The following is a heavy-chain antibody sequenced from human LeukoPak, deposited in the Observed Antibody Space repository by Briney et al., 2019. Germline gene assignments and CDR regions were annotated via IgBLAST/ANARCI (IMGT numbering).Heavy chain of an antibody. CDR2: ISSSSYI. Sequence: GGSLRLSCAASGFTFSSYSMNWVRQAPGKGLEWVSSISSSSYIYYADSVKGRFTISRDNAKNSLYLQMNSLRAEDTAVYYCARHLDCGGDCSPSSGYYMDVWGKGTTVTVSS. CDR3: ARHLDCGGDCSPSSGYYMDV. J-gene: IGHJ6*03. CDR1: GFTFSSYS. V-gene: IGHV3-21*01. D-gene: IGHD2-21*01.